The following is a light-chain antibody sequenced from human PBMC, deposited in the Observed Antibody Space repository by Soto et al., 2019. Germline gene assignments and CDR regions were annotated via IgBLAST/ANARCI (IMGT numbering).Light chain of an antibody. Sequence: QLTNSPATRSASVGDRVAITCRASQSISSWLAWYQQKPGKAPKLLIYKASSLESGVPSRFSGSVSGTEFTLTICTLPPDDFAPYSCQQYNSYWAFGQGTKVDI. CDR1: QSISSW. V-gene: IGKV1-5*03. J-gene: IGKJ1*01. CDR3: QQYNSYWA. CDR2: KAS.